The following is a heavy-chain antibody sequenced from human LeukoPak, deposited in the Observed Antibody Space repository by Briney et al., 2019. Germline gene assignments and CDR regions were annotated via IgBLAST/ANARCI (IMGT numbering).Heavy chain of an antibody. CDR3: ARGLSGYDLVFDP. CDR1: GGSFSCYY. Sequence: PSETLSLTCAVYGGSFSCYYWSWLRQPPGKGLEWIGEINHSGSTNYNPSLKSRVTISVDTSKNQFSLQLNSGTPEDTAVYYCARGLSGYDLVFDPWGQGTLVTVSS. V-gene: IGHV4-34*01. CDR2: INHSGST. J-gene: IGHJ5*02. D-gene: IGHD5-12*01.